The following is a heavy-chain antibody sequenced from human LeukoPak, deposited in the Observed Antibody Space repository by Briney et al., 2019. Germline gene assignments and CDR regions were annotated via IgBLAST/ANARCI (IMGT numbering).Heavy chain of an antibody. CDR1: GGSISTYY. Sequence: SETLSLTCTVSGGSISTYYWSWIRQPPGKGLEWIGYIYYSGSTNYNPSLKSRVTISVDTSKNQFSLKPTSVAAADTALYYCARSRGYFDYWGQGTLVTVSS. V-gene: IGHV4-59*01. CDR3: ARSRGYFDY. CDR2: IYYSGST. D-gene: IGHD6-13*01. J-gene: IGHJ4*02.